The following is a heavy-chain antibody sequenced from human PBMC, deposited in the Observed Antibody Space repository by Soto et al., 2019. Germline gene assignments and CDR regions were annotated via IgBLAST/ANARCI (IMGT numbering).Heavy chain of an antibody. V-gene: IGHV3-23*01. CDR3: AKPPDYNWNDY. Sequence: EVQLLESGGGLVQPGGSLRLSCAASGFTFSSYAMSWVRQAPGKGLEWISAVSGSGGSTYYADSVKGRFTISRDTSKDTLYLQMNNLSAEDTAVYYCAKPPDYNWNDYWGQGTLVTVSS. CDR1: GFTFSSYA. D-gene: IGHD1-20*01. J-gene: IGHJ4*02. CDR2: VSGSGGST.